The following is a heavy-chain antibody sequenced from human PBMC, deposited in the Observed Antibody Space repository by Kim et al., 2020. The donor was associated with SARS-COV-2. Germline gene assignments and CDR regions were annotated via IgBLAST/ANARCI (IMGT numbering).Heavy chain of an antibody. CDR3: ARGDRHYDILTGYYPGVDYAFDI. V-gene: IGHV3-66*02. Sequence: GGSLRLSCAASGFTVSSNYMSWVRQAPGKGLEWVSVIYSGGSTYYADSVKGRFTISRDNSKNTLYLQMNSLRAEDTAVYYCARGDRHYDILTGYYPGVDYAFDIWGQGTMVTVSS. CDR1: GFTVSSNY. CDR2: IYSGGST. D-gene: IGHD3-9*01. J-gene: IGHJ3*02.